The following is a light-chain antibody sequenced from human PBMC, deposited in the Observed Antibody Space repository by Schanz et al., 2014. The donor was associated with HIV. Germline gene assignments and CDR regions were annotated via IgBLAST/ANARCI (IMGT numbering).Light chain of an antibody. CDR1: QSVSTY. V-gene: IGKV3-20*01. CDR2: GAS. J-gene: IGKJ4*01. Sequence: EIVLTQSPGTLSLSPGERATLSCRTSQSVSTYLAWYHQKPGQAPRLLIYGASNRATGIPDRFSGSGSGTDFTLTISRLEPEDFAVYFCQYFGNSGGTFGGGTKVEIK. CDR3: QYFGNSGGT.